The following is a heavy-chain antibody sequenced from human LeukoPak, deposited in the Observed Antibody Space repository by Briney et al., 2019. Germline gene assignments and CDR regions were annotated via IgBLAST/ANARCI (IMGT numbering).Heavy chain of an antibody. D-gene: IGHD2/OR15-2a*01. J-gene: IGHJ4*02. CDR2: MSYSGST. CDR1: GGSISRSYYY. CDR3: ARHTSSMVDY. Sequence: PSETLSLTCTVSGGSISRSYYYWGWIRQPPGKGLEWIGSMSYSGSTYYNPSLKSPVSISVDTSKNQFSLKLSSVTAADTAVYYCARHTSSMVDYWGQGTLVTVSS. V-gene: IGHV4-39*01.